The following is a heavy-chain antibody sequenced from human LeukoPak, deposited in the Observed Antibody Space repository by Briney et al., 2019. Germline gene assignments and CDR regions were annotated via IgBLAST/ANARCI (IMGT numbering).Heavy chain of an antibody. Sequence: GASVKVSCKASGYTFIGYYIHWVRQAPGQGLEWMGWINPNSGGTNYAQKFQGRVTMTRDTSISTAYMELSRLRSDDTAVYYCAKENSDGGPNYWGQGTLVTVSS. CDR2: INPNSGGT. J-gene: IGHJ4*02. CDR1: GYTFIGYY. V-gene: IGHV1-2*02. CDR3: AKENSDGGPNY. D-gene: IGHD3-10*01.